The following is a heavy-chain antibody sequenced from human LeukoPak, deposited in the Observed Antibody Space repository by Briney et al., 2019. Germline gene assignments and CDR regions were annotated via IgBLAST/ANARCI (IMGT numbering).Heavy chain of an antibody. Sequence: PSETLSLTCAVYGGSFSGYYWSWIRQPPGKGLEWIGEINHSGSTNYNPSLKSRVTISVDTSKNQFSLKLSSVTAADTAVYYCAPVPSYCGGDCYSDYWGQGTLVTVSS. V-gene: IGHV4-34*01. CDR3: APVPSYCGGDCYSDY. CDR2: INHSGST. CDR1: GGSFSGYY. D-gene: IGHD2-21*02. J-gene: IGHJ4*02.